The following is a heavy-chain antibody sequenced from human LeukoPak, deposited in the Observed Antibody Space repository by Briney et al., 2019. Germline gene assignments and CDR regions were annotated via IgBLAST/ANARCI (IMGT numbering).Heavy chain of an antibody. V-gene: IGHV4-39*07. J-gene: IGHJ4*02. D-gene: IGHD7-27*01. CDR2: IYTSGST. CDR3: ARERLGIEDY. Sequence: PSETLSLTCTVSGGSISSSSYYWGWIRQPPGKGLEWIGRIYTSGSTNYNPSLKSRVTMSVDTSKNQFSLKLSSVTAADTAVYYCARERLGIEDYWGQGTLVTVSS. CDR1: GGSISSSSYY.